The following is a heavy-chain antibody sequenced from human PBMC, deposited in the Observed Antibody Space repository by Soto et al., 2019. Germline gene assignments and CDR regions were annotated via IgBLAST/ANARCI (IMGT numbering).Heavy chain of an antibody. CDR2: IKSKTDGGTT. CDR3: VRDYSNTPYGFDS. J-gene: IGHJ4*02. D-gene: IGHD3-16*01. CDR1: GFTFINAW. Sequence: GGSLRLSCAASGFTFINAWMSWVRQAPGKGLEWVGRIKSKTDGGTTDYAAPVKGRFTISRHDSKNTLYLQMNSLRAEDTAVYYCVRDYSNTPYGFDSWGRGTLVTVSS. V-gene: IGHV3-15*01.